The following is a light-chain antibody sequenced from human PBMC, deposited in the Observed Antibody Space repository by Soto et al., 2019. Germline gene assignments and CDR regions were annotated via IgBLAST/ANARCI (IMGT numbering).Light chain of an antibody. V-gene: IGLV2-8*01. J-gene: IGLJ1*01. CDR2: EVS. CDR1: SSDVGGYNY. Sequence: QSALTQPPSASGSPGQSVTISCTGTSSDVGGYNYVSWYQQHPGKAPKLMIYEVSKRPSGFPDRFSGSKSGNTASLTVSGLQAEDEADYYCSSYADTNKLRVFGTGTKLTVL. CDR3: SSYADTNKLRV.